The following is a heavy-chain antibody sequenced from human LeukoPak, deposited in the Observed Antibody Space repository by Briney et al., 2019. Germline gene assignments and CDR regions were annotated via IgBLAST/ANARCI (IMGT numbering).Heavy chain of an antibody. D-gene: IGHD3-16*01. CDR2: INHSGST. V-gene: IGHV4-34*01. Sequence: SETLSLTCAVYGGSFSGYYWSWIRQPPGKGLEWIGEINHSGSTNYNPSLKSRVTISVDTSKNQFSLKLSSVTAADTAVYYCAIRVSGGNWFDPWGQGTLVTVSS. CDR3: AIRVSGGNWFDP. J-gene: IGHJ5*02. CDR1: GGSFSGYY.